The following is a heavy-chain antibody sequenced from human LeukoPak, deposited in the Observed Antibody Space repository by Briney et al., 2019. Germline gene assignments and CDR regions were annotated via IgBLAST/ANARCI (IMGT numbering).Heavy chain of an antibody. CDR3: ARGTWIQLWLHWFDP. Sequence: PSETLSLTCTVSGYSISSGYYWGWIRQPPGKGLEWIGSIYHSGSTYYNPSLESRVTISVDTSKNQFSLKLSSVTAADTAVYYCARGTWIQLWLHWFDPWGQGTLVTVSS. V-gene: IGHV4-38-2*02. D-gene: IGHD5-18*01. J-gene: IGHJ5*02. CDR2: IYHSGST. CDR1: GYSISSGYY.